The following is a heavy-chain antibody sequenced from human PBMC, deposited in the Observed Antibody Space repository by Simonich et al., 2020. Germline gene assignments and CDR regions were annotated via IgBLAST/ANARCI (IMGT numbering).Heavy chain of an antibody. Sequence: QVQLVQSGAEVQKPGASVKVSCKASGYTFTRYGISWVRQAPGQGLEWMERISEENSNTNDAQKHKGRVTMTTDTSTSTAYMERRSLRSDDTAVYYCARASRGTWWYYDVDYWGQGTLVTVSS. V-gene: IGHV1-18*01. CDR3: ARASRGTWWYYDVDY. CDR1: GYTFTRYG. D-gene: IGHD3-3*01. J-gene: IGHJ4*02. CDR2: ISEENSNT.